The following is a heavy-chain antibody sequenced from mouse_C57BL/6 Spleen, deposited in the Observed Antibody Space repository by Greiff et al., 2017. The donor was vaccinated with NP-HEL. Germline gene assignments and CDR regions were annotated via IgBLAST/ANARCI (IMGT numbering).Heavy chain of an antibody. CDR3: ARSAYDYGRCAY. J-gene: IGHJ3*01. V-gene: IGHV1-54*01. CDR2: INPGSGGT. CDR1: GYAFTNYL. D-gene: IGHD2-4*01. Sequence: VQLQQSGAELVRLGTSVKVSCKASGYAFTNYLIEWVKQRPGQGLEWIGVINPGSGGTNYNEKFKGKATLTADKSSSTAYMQLSSLTSEDSAVYFCARSAYDYGRCAYWGQGTLVTVSA.